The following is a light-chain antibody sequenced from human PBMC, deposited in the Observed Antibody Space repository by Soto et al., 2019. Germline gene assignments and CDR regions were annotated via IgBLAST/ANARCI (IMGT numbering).Light chain of an antibody. CDR3: PTYSRVIT. Sequence: DIQMTQSPSSLSASVGDRVTITCRASQGISNFLAWYQQKPGKVPKLLISAASTLQSVIPSRFSGSGSRTDFTLTITGLRPEVCATYFCPTYSRVITFRQGTRLEIK. J-gene: IGKJ5*01. CDR1: QGISNF. V-gene: IGKV1-27*01. CDR2: AAS.